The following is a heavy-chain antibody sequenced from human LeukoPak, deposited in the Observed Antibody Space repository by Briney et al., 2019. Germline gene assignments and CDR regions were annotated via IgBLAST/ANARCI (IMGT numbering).Heavy chain of an antibody. CDR2: IDPSDSYS. CDR3: ARLLDYYDKRDY. Sequence: GESLKISCKGSGYSSTNYGISWVRQMPGKGLEWMGRIDPSDSYSNYGPSFQGHVTISADRSISTAYLQWRSLKASDTAMYYCARLLDYYDKRDYWGQGTLVTVAS. J-gene: IGHJ4*02. D-gene: IGHD3-22*01. V-gene: IGHV5-10-1*01. CDR1: GYSSTNYG.